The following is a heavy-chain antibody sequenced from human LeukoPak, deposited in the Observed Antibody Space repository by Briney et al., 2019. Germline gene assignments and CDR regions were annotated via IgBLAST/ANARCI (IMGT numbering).Heavy chain of an antibody. CDR1: GFSFTDYW. D-gene: IGHD5-18*01. CDR2: MNPDGSVR. Sequence: GGSLRLSCAASGFSFTDYWMSWVRQTPAKGLEFVANMNPDGSVRNYMDSVKGRFTISRDNAKNSLYLQMVSLRAEDTAVYYCARLRGYSYGYGDYWGQGTLVTVSS. J-gene: IGHJ4*02. V-gene: IGHV3-7*01. CDR3: ARLRGYSYGYGDY.